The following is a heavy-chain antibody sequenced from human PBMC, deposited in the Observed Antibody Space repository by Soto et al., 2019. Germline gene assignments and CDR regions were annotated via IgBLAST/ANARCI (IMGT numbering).Heavy chain of an antibody. CDR3: ASLPDWCSGNS. Sequence: QLQLQESGPGLVKPSETLSLTCTVSGGSISSSSYYWGWIRQPPGKGLAWIGSIYYSGSTYYNPSLKSRVTISVDTSKNQFSLKLTSVTAADTAVYYCASLPDWCSGNSWGQGTLVTVSS. J-gene: IGHJ4*02. CDR1: GGSISSSSYY. D-gene: IGHD3-10*02. CDR2: IYYSGST. V-gene: IGHV4-39*01.